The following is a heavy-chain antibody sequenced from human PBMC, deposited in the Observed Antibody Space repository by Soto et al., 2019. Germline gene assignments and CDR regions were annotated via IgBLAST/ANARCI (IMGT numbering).Heavy chain of an antibody. Sequence: VASVKVSCKASGYTFTGYYMPWVRQAPGQGLEWMGWINPNSGGTNYAQKFQGRVTMTRDTSISTAYMELSRLRSDDTAVYYCARDRSMIVATNYYYYGMDVWGQGTTVTVSS. V-gene: IGHV1-2*02. J-gene: IGHJ6*02. CDR2: INPNSGGT. CDR3: ARDRSMIVATNYYYYGMDV. CDR1: GYTFTGYY. D-gene: IGHD5-12*01.